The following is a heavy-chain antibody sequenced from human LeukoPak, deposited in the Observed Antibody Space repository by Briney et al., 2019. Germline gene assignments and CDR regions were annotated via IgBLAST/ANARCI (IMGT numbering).Heavy chain of an antibody. CDR2: IYYSGST. D-gene: IGHD5-18*01. V-gene: IGHV4-59*01. CDR3: ARTTEGGYTYDYFYYYYMDV. CDR1: GGSISSYY. J-gene: IGHJ6*03. Sequence: SETLSLTCTVSGGSISSYYWSWIRQPPGKGLEWIGYIYYSGSTNYNPSLKSRVTISVDLSKNQFSLKLSSVTAADTAVYYCARTTEGGYTYDYFYYYYMDVWGKGTTVTISS.